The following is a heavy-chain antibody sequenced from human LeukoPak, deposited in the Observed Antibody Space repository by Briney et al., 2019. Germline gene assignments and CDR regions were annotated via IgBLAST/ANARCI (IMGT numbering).Heavy chain of an antibody. J-gene: IGHJ4*02. Sequence: PSETLSLTCNVSGGSIVISSYYWGWVRQSPGKGLEWIGSMSYGGTSYYNPSLKSRVTMSVDTSKNTFSLKVSSVTAADTAVYFCARPSGMVDRHFAHWGQGILVPVSS. CDR3: ARPSGMVDRHFAH. D-gene: IGHD3-3*01. V-gene: IGHV4-39*01. CDR1: GGSIVISSYY. CDR2: MSYGGTS.